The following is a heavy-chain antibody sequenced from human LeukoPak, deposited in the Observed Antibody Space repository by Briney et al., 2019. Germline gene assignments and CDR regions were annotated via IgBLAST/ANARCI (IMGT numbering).Heavy chain of an antibody. V-gene: IGHV3-64*01. Sequence: GGSLRLSCAASGFTFSSYAMHWVRQAPGKGLEYVSAISSNGGSTYYANSVKGRFTISRDNSKNTLYLQMGSLRAEDMAVYYCARGLGQWELGAFDIWGQGTMVTVSS. CDR1: GFTFSSYA. J-gene: IGHJ3*02. CDR2: ISSNGGST. D-gene: IGHD1-26*01. CDR3: ARGLGQWELGAFDI.